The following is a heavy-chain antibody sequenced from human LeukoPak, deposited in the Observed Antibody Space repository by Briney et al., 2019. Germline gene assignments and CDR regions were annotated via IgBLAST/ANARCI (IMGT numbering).Heavy chain of an antibody. CDR1: GGSISSSSYY. CDR2: IYYSGST. V-gene: IGHV4-39*01. J-gene: IGHJ4*02. Sequence: SETLSLTCTVSGGSISSSSYYWGWIRQPPGTGLQWIGSIYYSGSTYYNPSLKSRATISVDTSKNQFSLKLSSVTAADTAVYYCARGLQGYCSGGSCYAIHHFDYWGQGTLVTVSS. CDR3: ARGLQGYCSGGSCYAIHHFDY. D-gene: IGHD2-15*01.